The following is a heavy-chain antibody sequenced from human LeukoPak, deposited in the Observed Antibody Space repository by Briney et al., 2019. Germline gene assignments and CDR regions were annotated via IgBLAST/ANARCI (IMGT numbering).Heavy chain of an antibody. D-gene: IGHD2-15*01. CDR2: ISSSSSYT. V-gene: IGHV3-11*06. Sequence: GGSLRLSCAASGFTFSDYYMSWIRQAPGKGLEWVSYISSSSSYTNYADSVKGRSTISRDNSKNTVYLQMNSLRAEDTAVYYCARGPGWNYFDYWGQGTLVTVSS. CDR1: GFTFSDYY. J-gene: IGHJ4*02. CDR3: ARGPGWNYFDY.